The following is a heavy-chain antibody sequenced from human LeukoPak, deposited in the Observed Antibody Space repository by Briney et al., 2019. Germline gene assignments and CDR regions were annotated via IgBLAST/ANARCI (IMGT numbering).Heavy chain of an antibody. V-gene: IGHV3-7*01. Sequence: PGGSLRLSCAASGFTFSSYWMSWVRQAPGKGLEWVANIKQDGSEKYYVDSVKGRFTISRDNAKNSLYLQMNSLRAEDTAVYYCARDRRPETWRIWFGEAYWYFDLWGRGTLVTVSS. CDR2: IKQDGSEK. D-gene: IGHD3-10*01. J-gene: IGHJ2*01. CDR3: ARDRRPETWRIWFGEAYWYFDL. CDR1: GFTFSSYW.